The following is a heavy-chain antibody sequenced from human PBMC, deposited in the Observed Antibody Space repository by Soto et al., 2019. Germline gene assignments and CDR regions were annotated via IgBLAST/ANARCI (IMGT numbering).Heavy chain of an antibody. CDR1: GFTFSDYY. CDR2: ISSSGSTI. V-gene: IGHV3-11*01. CDR3: ARERGDSTSYYYYYYMDV. Sequence: PGGSLRLSCAASGFTFSDYYMSWIRQAPGKGLEWVSYISSSGSTIYYADSVKGRFTISRDNAKNSLYLQMNSLRAEDTAVYYCARERGDSTSYYYYYYMDVWGKGTTVTVSS. D-gene: IGHD2-21*02. J-gene: IGHJ6*03.